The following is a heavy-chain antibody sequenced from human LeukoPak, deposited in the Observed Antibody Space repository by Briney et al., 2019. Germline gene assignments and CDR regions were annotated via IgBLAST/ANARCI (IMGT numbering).Heavy chain of an antibody. CDR1: GFTFDDYG. Sequence: PGGSLRLSCAASGFTFDDYGMSWVRQAPGKGLEWVAGINWNGGSTGYADSVKGRFTISRDNAKNSLYLQMNSLRAEDTALYYCARGLRYYYDSSGYYFDYWGQGTLVTVSS. CDR3: ARGLRYYYDSSGYYFDY. J-gene: IGHJ4*02. V-gene: IGHV3-20*04. CDR2: INWNGGST. D-gene: IGHD3-22*01.